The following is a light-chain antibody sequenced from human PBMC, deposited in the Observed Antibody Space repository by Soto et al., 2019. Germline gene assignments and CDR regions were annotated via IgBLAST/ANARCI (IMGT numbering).Light chain of an antibody. V-gene: IGLV1-47*01. CDR3: ASWDASVSGWV. CDR1: SSNIGSKY. Sequence: QSVLSQPPSASGTPGLRVTISCSGSSSNIGSKYVYWYQQLPGTAPKLLIYRNNERPSGVPDRFSGSKSGTSASLAIGDLRSEDEADYYCASWDASVSGWVFGGGTQLTVL. J-gene: IGLJ7*01. CDR2: RNN.